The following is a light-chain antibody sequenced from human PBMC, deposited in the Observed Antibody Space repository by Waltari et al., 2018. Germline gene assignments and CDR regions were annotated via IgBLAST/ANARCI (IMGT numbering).Light chain of an antibody. CDR2: DVT. Sequence: QSALTQPASVSGSPGQSLTISCAGSRSYVGTYDLVPWYHQHPGNAPTLIIYDVTKRPSGVPDRFSGSKSGNTASLTISGLQAADEADYYCCSCAGVTPYVLFGGGTKVTVL. CDR3: CSCAGVTPYVL. CDR1: RSYVGTYDL. J-gene: IGLJ2*01. V-gene: IGLV2-23*02.